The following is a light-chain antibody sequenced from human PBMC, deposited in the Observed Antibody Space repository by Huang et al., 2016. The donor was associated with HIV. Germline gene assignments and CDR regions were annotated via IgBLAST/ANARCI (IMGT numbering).Light chain of an antibody. CDR1: QAIRND. CDR3: LQTYTYPWT. Sequence: IQMTQSPASLSASVGDRVTITCRASQAIRNDLGWYQQRLGKAPKLLVSAASQLQSGVPSRFSGRGSGTHFTLTISGLQSEDFATYYCLQTYTYPWTFGQGTKVEI. CDR2: AAS. J-gene: IGKJ1*01. V-gene: IGKV1-6*01.